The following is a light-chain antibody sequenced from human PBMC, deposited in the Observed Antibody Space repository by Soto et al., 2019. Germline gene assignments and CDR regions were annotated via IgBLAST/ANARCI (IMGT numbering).Light chain of an antibody. CDR2: GAS. V-gene: IGKV1-39*01. J-gene: IGKJ2*01. Sequence: DIQMTQSPSTLSASVGDRVTITCRASQSINTYLTWYQQQAGKAPKLLIYGASILQSGVPSRFSVGGSWTDFTLTISSLQPEDFATYSCQQSYSTFYTFGQGTKLEIK. CDR1: QSINTY. CDR3: QQSYSTFYT.